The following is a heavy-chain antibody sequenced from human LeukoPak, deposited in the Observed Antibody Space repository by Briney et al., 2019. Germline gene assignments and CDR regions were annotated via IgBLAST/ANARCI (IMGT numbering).Heavy chain of an antibody. CDR3: ARAGDNSGYCVS. CDR2: INHSGRT. Sequence: PETLSLTCAVYGGSFSGYYWSWIRQPPGKGLEWIGEINHSGRTNYNPSLKSRVTISVDTSKNQFSLKLSSVTAADTAVYYCARAGDNSGYCVSSGHRILVTVSS. V-gene: IGHV4-34*01. J-gene: IGHJ5*01. CDR1: GGSFSGYY. D-gene: IGHD3-22*01.